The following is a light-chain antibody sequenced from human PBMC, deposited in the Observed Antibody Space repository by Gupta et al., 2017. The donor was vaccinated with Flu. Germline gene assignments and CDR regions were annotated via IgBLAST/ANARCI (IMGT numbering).Light chain of an antibody. J-gene: IGKJ2*01. V-gene: IGKV3-15*01. CDR1: QSVSFN. CDR3: QQYNSGPPVEA. CDR2: GAS. Sequence: TLSVSPGERATLSCRASQSVSFNLAWYQHRPGQAPRLLIYGASTRATGVPARFSGSGAGTEFTLTISNLKSEDFGVYFCQQYNSGPPVEAFGQGTKLEIK.